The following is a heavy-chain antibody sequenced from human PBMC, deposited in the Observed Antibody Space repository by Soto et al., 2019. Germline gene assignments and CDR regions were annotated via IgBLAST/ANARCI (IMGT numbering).Heavy chain of an antibody. CDR2: IWYGGTNK. J-gene: IGHJ3*02. CDR1: GFTFSSYG. V-gene: IGHV3-33*01. Sequence: PGGSLRLSCAASGFTFSSYGMHWVRQAPGKGLEWVAVIWYGGTNKYYVDSVKGRFTISKDNSKNTLYLQMNSLRAEDTAIYYCARDIGDQTSRWTDASDIWGKGTMVTVSS. D-gene: IGHD6-13*01. CDR3: ARDIGDQTSRWTDASDI.